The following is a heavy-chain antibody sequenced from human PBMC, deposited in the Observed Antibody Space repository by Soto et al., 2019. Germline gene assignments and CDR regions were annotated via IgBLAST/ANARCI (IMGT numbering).Heavy chain of an antibody. CDR3: ARMKGGWFGGVIGVFDY. CDR1: GYTFTSYD. CDR2: MNPNSGNT. J-gene: IGHJ4*02. V-gene: IGHV1-8*01. Sequence: ASVKVSCKASGYTFTSYDINWVRQATGQGLEWMGWMNPNSGNTGYAQKFQGRVTMTRNTSISTAYMELSSLRSEDTAVYYCARMKGGWFGGVIGVFDYWGQGTLVTVSS. D-gene: IGHD3-16*02.